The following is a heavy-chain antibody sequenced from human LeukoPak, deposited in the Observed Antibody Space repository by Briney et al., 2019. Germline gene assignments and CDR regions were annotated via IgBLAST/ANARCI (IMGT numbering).Heavy chain of an antibody. V-gene: IGHV4-4*07. CDR1: GGSISSYY. D-gene: IGHD1-26*01. Sequence: SSETLSLTCTVSGGSISSYYWSWIRQPAGKGLEWIGSIYHSGYPYYNPSLKSRVTMSVDTSKNLFSLELTSVTAADTAVYYCARTQSSGIVGATTQFDYWGQGTLVTVSS. CDR3: ARTQSSGIVGATTQFDY. J-gene: IGHJ4*02. CDR2: IYHSGYP.